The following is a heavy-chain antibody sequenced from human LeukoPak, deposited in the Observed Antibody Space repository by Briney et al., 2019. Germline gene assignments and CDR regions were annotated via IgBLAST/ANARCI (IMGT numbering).Heavy chain of an antibody. CDR3: ARDKERLAAAAGIFDY. Sequence: PGGSLRLSCAASGFTFSSYSMNWVRQAPGKGLEWVSSISTSSIYIYYADSMKGRFTISRDNAKNSLFLQMNSLRAEDTAVYYCARDKERLAAAAGIFDYWGQGTLVTVSS. CDR1: GFTFSSYS. V-gene: IGHV3-21*01. CDR2: ISTSSIYI. D-gene: IGHD6-13*01. J-gene: IGHJ4*02.